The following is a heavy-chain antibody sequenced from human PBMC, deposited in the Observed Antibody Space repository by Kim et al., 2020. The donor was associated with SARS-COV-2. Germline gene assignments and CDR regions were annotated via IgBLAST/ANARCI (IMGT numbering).Heavy chain of an antibody. D-gene: IGHD2-2*01. V-gene: IGHV1-58*01. CDR2: IVVGSGNT. CDR3: AAVVPAANYYYYGMDV. Sequence: SVKVSCKASGFTFTSSAVQWVRQARGQRLEWIGWIVVGSGNTNYAQKFQERVTITRDMSTSTAYMELSSLRSEDTAVYYCAAVVPAANYYYYGMDVWGQGTTVTVSS. CDR1: GFTFTSSA. J-gene: IGHJ6*02.